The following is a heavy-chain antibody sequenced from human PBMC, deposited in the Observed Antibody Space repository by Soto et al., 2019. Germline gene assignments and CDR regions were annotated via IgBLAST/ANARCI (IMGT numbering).Heavy chain of an antibody. CDR3: ARRKITYYYYYMDV. V-gene: IGHV3-7*01. Sequence: GGSLRLSCAASGFTFSSYWMSWVRQAPGKGLEWVANIKQDGSEKYYVDSVKGRFTISRDNAKNSLYLQMNSLRTEDTAVYYCARRKITYYYYYMDVWGKGTTVTSP. CDR2: IKQDGSEK. CDR1: GFTFSSYW. D-gene: IGHD3-16*01. J-gene: IGHJ6*03.